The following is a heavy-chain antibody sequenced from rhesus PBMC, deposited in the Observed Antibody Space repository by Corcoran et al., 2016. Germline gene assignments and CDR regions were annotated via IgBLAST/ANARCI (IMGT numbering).Heavy chain of an antibody. J-gene: IGHJ4*01. CDR1: GASISSYW. Sequence: QVQLQESGPGLVKPSETLSLTCAVSGASISSYWWSWIRQPPGKGLEWIGETHGNSGRPTSNPSPTRPFTIPKAPSKPQFPLTLSSVTAADTAVYYCSRVSYSSNNLFDYWGQGVLVTVSS. CDR2: THGNSGRP. V-gene: IGHV4-80*01. CDR3: SRVSYSSNNLFDY. D-gene: IGHD1-20*01.